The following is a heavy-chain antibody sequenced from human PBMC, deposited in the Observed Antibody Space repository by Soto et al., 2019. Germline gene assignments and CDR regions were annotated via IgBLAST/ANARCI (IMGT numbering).Heavy chain of an antibody. Sequence: GESLKISCQGSGYNFARNWIGWVRQRPGKGLEWVANIYPRDSETRISPSLQGQVTISADTSISTTYLQWSSLKASDTAMYYCAKPLGPGASEIWGQGTMVTVSS. CDR1: GYNFARNW. CDR2: IYPRDSET. J-gene: IGHJ3*02. CDR3: AKPLGPGASEI. V-gene: IGHV5-51*01.